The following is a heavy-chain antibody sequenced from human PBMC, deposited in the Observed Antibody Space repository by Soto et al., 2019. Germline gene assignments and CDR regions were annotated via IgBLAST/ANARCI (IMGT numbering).Heavy chain of an antibody. CDR3: ASRHYYDSSGDHRTISYYYYGMDV. CDR1: GGTFSSYA. CDR2: IIPIFGTA. Sequence: QVQLVQSGAEVKKPGSSVKVSCKASGGTFSSYAISWVRQAPGQGLAWMGGIIPIFGTANYAQKFQGRVTSLAAESTSSAYMELSSRRTEDTAVYYCASRHYYDSSGDHRTISYYYYGMDVWGQGTTVTVSS. V-gene: IGHV1-69*01. D-gene: IGHD3-22*01. J-gene: IGHJ6*02.